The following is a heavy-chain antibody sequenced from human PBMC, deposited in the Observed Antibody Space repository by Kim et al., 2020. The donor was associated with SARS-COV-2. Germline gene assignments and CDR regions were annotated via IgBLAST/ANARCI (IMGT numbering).Heavy chain of an antibody. V-gene: IGHV3-21*01. Sequence: GGSLRLSCAASGFTFSSYSMNWVRQAPGKGLEWISSISSSGSYIYYADSLKGRFTISRDNARASLYLQMNSLRAEDTAVYYCASVLTSGMSYFDCWGQGTLVSVSS. J-gene: IGHJ4*02. CDR3: ASVLTSGMSYFDC. CDR2: ISSSGSYI. D-gene: IGHD6-19*01. CDR1: GFTFSSYS.